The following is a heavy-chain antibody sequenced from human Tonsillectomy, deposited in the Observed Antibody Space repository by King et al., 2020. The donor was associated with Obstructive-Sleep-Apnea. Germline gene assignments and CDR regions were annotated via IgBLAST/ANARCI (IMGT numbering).Heavy chain of an antibody. J-gene: IGHJ4*02. CDR3: TTRLVTVTTTGLDY. Sequence: VQLVESGGGLVKPRGSLRLSCAASGFTFSNAWMSWVRQAPGKGLEWVGRIKSKTDGGTTDYAAPVKGRFTISRDDSKNTLYLQMNSLKTEDTAVYYCTTRLVTVTTTGLDYWGQGTLVTVSS. CDR2: IKSKTDGGTT. D-gene: IGHD4-17*01. CDR1: GFTFSNAW. V-gene: IGHV3-15*01.